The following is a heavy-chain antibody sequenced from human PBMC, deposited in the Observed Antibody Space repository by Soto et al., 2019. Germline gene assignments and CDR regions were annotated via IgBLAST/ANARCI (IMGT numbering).Heavy chain of an antibody. CDR2: IYYSGST. V-gene: IGHV4-59*01. J-gene: IGHJ6*03. CDR1: GGSISSYY. Sequence: TLSLTCTVSGGSISSYYWSWIRQPPGKGLEWIGYIYYSGSTNYNPSLKSRVTISVDTSKNQFSLKLSSVTAADTAVYYCARVLRCSSTSCYLRRYYYMDVWGKGTTVTVSS. CDR3: ARVLRCSSTSCYLRRYYYMDV. D-gene: IGHD2-2*01.